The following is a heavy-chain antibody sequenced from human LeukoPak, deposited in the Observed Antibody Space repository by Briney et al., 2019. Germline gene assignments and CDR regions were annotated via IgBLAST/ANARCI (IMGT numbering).Heavy chain of an antibody. CDR3: ANHGLYYDGSEHVYYFDS. V-gene: IGHV3-23*01. Sequence: PGGSLRLSCAASGFTFSRSAMTWVRQGPGTGLEFVASIIYSGGATYYTDSVKGRFTISRDNSKNTLYLQMNSLRAEDTALYYCANHGLYYDGSEHVYYFDSWGQGTLVTVSS. CDR2: IIYSGGAT. CDR1: GFTFSRSA. D-gene: IGHD3-22*01. J-gene: IGHJ4*02.